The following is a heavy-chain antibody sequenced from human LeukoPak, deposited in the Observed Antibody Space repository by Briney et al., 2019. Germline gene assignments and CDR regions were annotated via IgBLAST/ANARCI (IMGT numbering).Heavy chain of an antibody. CDR3: VRGGYCGGDCYFYY. Sequence: SETLSLTCTVSGGSLSSGSYYWSWIRQPAGKGLEWIGRIYTSGSTNYNPSLKSRVTISVDTSKNQFSLKLSSVTAADTAVYYCVRGGYCGGDCYFYYWGQGTLVTVYS. D-gene: IGHD2-21*02. J-gene: IGHJ4*02. V-gene: IGHV4-61*02. CDR2: IYTSGST. CDR1: GGSLSSGSYY.